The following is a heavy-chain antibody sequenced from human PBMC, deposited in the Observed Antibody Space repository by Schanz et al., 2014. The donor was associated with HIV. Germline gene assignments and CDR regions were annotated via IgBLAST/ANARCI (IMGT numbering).Heavy chain of an antibody. CDR2: INPNEGDT. Sequence: QVQLVQSGAAVKKPGASVKVSCKASGYTFTDYFVHWGRQAPGQGLEWMGWINPNEGDTKFAQKFRGRVTMTRDTSISTAYMELTRLRFDDTAVYYCARRALLKWELRYAFDIWGQGTMVTVSS. D-gene: IGHD1-26*01. CDR3: ARRALLKWELRYAFDI. J-gene: IGHJ3*02. CDR1: GYTFTDYF. V-gene: IGHV1-2*02.